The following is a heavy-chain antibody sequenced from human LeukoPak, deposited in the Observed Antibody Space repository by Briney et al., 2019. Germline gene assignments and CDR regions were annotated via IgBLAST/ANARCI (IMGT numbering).Heavy chain of an antibody. CDR2: IKSKTDGRTT. CDR3: TTLSSQLELGY. J-gene: IGHJ4*02. Sequence: GGSLRLSCAASGFTFSNAWMNWVRQAPGKGLEWVGRIKSKTDGRTTDYAAPVKGRFTISRDDSKNTLYLQMNSLKTEDTAVYYCTTLSSQLELGYWGQGTLVTVSS. D-gene: IGHD1-7*01. V-gene: IGHV3-15*07. CDR1: GFTFSNAW.